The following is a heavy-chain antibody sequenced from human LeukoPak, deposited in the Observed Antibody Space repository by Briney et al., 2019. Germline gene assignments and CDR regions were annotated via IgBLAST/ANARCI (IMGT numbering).Heavy chain of an antibody. Sequence: PSETLSLTCSVSGASISGGTYCWGWIRQPPGKGLEWIGSIYYTGSTYDNPSFKSRVTISVDTSKNQFSLKLSSVTAADTAVYYCARRGGSGRAFDYWGQGTLVTVSS. D-gene: IGHD1-26*01. CDR3: ARRGGSGRAFDY. CDR1: GASISGGTYC. V-gene: IGHV4-39*01. J-gene: IGHJ4*02. CDR2: IYYTGST.